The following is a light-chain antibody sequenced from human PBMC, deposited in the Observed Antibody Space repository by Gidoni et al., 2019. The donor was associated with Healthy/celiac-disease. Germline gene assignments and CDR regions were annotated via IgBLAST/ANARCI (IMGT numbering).Light chain of an antibody. CDR2: SAS. CDR3: QQYGSSPWT. V-gene: IGKV3-20*01. CDR1: QSVSSSY. J-gene: IGKJ1*01. Sequence: EIVSTQSPGTLSLSPGERATLSCRASQSVSSSYLAWYQQKPGQAPRLLIYSASSRATGIPDRFSGSGSGTDFTLTISRLEPEDFAVYYCQQYGSSPWTFXQXTKVEIK.